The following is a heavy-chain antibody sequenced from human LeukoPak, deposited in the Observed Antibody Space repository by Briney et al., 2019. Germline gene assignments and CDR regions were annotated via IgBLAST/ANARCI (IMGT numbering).Heavy chain of an antibody. J-gene: IGHJ5*02. V-gene: IGHV3-7*01. CDR3: ARDSQRFDP. CDR2: IKQDGSEK. Sequence: GGSLRLSCAASGFTFSNYWMSWVRQAPGKGLEWVANIKQDGSEKYYVDSLKGRFTISRDNAKNSLYLQMNSLRAEDTAVYYCARDSQRFDPWGQGTLVTVSS. D-gene: IGHD2-2*01. CDR1: GFTFSNYW.